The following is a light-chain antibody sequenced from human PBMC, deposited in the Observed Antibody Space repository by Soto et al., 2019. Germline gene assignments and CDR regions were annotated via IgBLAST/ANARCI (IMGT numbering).Light chain of an antibody. V-gene: IGKV3-20*01. J-gene: IGKJ1*01. CDR3: QQYGSSGT. CDR1: QSVSNNY. Sequence: EIVLTQSPGTLSLSPGERATVSCRASQSVSNNYLAWYQQKPGQAPRLLIYGASNRATGIPDRFSGSGSGTDFTLTISRLEPEDVAVYYCQQYGSSGTFGQGTKVDIK. CDR2: GAS.